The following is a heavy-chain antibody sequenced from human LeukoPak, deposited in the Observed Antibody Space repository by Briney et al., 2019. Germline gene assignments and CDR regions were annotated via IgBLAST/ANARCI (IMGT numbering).Heavy chain of an antibody. CDR3: ARVFYGMTTYFDY. CDR2: ISSSGRTT. J-gene: IGHJ4*02. CDR1: GFTFSDYY. V-gene: IGHV3-11*04. Sequence: PGGSLRLSCAPSGFTFSDYYMTWIRQAPGKGLEWVSYISSSGRTTYYADSVKGRFTVSRDNAKNSLYLQMNSLRAEDTAVYYCARVFYGMTTYFDYWGQGTLVTVSS. D-gene: IGHD4-11*01.